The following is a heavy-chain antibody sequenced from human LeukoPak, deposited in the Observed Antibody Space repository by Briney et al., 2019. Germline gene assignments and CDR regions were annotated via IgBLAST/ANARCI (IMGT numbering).Heavy chain of an antibody. Sequence: SETLSLTCTVSGGSISSGDYYWSWIRQPPGKGLEWIGYIYYSGSTYYNPSLKSRVTISVDTSKNQFSLKLSPVTAADTAVYYCARVAYYYDSSGYSPVDYWGQGTLVTVSS. D-gene: IGHD3-22*01. J-gene: IGHJ4*02. CDR1: GGSISSGDYY. V-gene: IGHV4-30-4*08. CDR2: IYYSGST. CDR3: ARVAYYYDSSGYSPVDY.